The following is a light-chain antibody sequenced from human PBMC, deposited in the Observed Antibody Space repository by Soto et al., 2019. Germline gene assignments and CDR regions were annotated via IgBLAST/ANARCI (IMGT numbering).Light chain of an antibody. CDR3: QEYNSYSRAT. J-gene: IGKJ1*01. CDR1: QSISTW. CDR2: KAS. Sequence: DIQMTQSPSTLSASVGDRVTITCRASQSISTWLAWYQQKPGKAPKLLIYKASSSESGVPSRFSGSGSGTEFTLTINSLQSDDFSTYYCQEYNSYSRATFGQGTKVDIK. V-gene: IGKV1-5*03.